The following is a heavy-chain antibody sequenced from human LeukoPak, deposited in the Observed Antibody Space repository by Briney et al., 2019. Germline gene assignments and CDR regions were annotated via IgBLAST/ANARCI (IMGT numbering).Heavy chain of an antibody. Sequence: PSETLSLTCTVSGGSISSSSYYWGWIRQPPGKGLECIGSIYYSGSTYYNPSLKSRVTISVDTSKNQFSLKLSSVTAADTAVYYCAAEYRGAAALGYYWGQGTLVTVSS. D-gene: IGHD6-13*01. V-gene: IGHV4-39*07. CDR1: GGSISSSSYY. CDR3: AAEYRGAAALGYY. CDR2: IYYSGST. J-gene: IGHJ4*02.